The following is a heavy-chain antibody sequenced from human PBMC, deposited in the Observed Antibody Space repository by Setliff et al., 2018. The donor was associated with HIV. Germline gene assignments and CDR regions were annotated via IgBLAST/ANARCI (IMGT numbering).Heavy chain of an antibody. Sequence: GESLKISCKGSGYSFTTNWIGWVRQMPGKGLEWMGVIYPGDSDTRYRPSFQGQVTISADKSISTAYLQWSSLKASDTAMHYCARPQSSGWYGGDAFDIWGHGTMVTVSS. V-gene: IGHV5-51*01. CDR2: IYPGDSDT. CDR1: GYSFTTNW. CDR3: ARPQSSGWYGGDAFDI. J-gene: IGHJ3*02. D-gene: IGHD6-19*01.